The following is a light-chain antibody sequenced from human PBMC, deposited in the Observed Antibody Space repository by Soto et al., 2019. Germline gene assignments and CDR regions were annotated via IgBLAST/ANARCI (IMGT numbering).Light chain of an antibody. Sequence: DIVFTQAPATLSLSPGERATISCRSSQSVSSYLAWYQQKPGQAPRLLIYDASNRATGIPARFSGSGSGTDFTLTINGLEPEDFAVYYCQQRSNWPSITFGQGTRLEI. V-gene: IGKV3-11*01. CDR3: QQRSNWPSIT. CDR2: DAS. J-gene: IGKJ5*01. CDR1: QSVSSY.